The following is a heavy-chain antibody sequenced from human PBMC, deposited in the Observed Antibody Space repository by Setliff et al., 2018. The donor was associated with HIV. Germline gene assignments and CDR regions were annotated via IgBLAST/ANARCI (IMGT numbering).Heavy chain of an antibody. CDR1: GGSISSYY. D-gene: IGHD3-10*01. V-gene: IGHV4-4*07. CDR3: AREWYYGSGSYWASYYYYYYYMDV. J-gene: IGHJ6*03. Sequence: SETLSLTCTVSGGSISSYYWSWIRQPAGKGLEWIGRIYTSGSTKYNPSLKSRVTMSVDTSKNQFSLRLSSVTAADTAVYYCAREWYYGSGSYWASYYYYYYYMDVWGKGTTVTVSS. CDR2: IYTSGST.